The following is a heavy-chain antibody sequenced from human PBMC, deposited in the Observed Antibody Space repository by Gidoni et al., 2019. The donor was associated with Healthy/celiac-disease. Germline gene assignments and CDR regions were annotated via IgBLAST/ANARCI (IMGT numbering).Heavy chain of an antibody. Sequence: VQLVESGGGMVKPGGSLRLSCSASGFTCSSYSMNLVRQAPGKGLGLVSSISSSSSYIYYADSVKSLFTIYRDNAKNSLYLQMNSLRAEDTAVYYCARDGGTSDFGSKDLWGRGTLVTVSS. CDR3: ARDGGTSDFGSKDL. D-gene: IGHD3-3*01. J-gene: IGHJ2*01. CDR1: GFTCSSYS. V-gene: IGHV3-21*01. CDR2: ISSSSSYI.